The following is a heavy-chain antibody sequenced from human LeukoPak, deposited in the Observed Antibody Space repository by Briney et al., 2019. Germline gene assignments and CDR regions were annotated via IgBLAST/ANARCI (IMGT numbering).Heavy chain of an antibody. CDR3: ARGSTAGDSSGLV. Sequence: ASVKVSCKASGYTFTSYGISWVRQAPGQGLEWMGIINPNGGSPRYAQMFQGRATLTRDTSTSTFYMELNSLRSEDTAVYYCARGSTAGDSSGLVWGQGTLVTVSS. D-gene: IGHD3-22*01. J-gene: IGHJ4*02. CDR2: INPNGGSP. V-gene: IGHV1-46*01. CDR1: GYTFTSYG.